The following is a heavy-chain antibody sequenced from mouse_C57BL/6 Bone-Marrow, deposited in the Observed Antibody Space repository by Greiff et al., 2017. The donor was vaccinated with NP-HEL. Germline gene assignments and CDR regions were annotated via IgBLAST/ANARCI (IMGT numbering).Heavy chain of an antibody. CDR2: ISDGGSYT. Sequence: EVQVVESGGGLVKPGGSLKLSCAASGFTFSSYAMSWVRQTPEKRLEWVATISDGGSYTYYPDNVKGRFTISRDNAKNNLYLQMSHLKSEDTAMYYCARDDYDDYFDYWGKGTTLTVSS. D-gene: IGHD2-4*01. J-gene: IGHJ2*01. CDR3: ARDDYDDYFDY. CDR1: GFTFSSYA. V-gene: IGHV5-4*01.